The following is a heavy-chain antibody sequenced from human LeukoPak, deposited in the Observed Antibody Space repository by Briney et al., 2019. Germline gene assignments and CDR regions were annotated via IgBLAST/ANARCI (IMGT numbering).Heavy chain of an antibody. CDR2: IKQDGSEK. CDR1: GFTFSSYW. D-gene: IGHD1-26*01. J-gene: IGHJ6*02. CDR3: AREGLLWGRHYGMDV. V-gene: IGHV3-7*03. Sequence: PGGSLRLSCAASGFTFSSYWMSWVRQAPGKGLEWVANIKQDGSEKYYVDSVKGRFTISRDNAKNSLYLQMNSLRAEDTAVYYCAREGLLWGRHYGMDVWGQGTTVTVSS.